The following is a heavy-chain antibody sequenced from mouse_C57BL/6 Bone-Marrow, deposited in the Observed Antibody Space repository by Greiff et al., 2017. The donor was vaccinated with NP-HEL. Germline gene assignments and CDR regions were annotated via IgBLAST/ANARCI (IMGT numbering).Heavy chain of an antibody. CDR1: GYTFTSYG. D-gene: IGHD2-1*01. CDR3: ARGNPPAWFAY. V-gene: IGHV1-81*01. J-gene: IGHJ3*01. CDR2: IYPRSGNT. Sequence: VKLMESGAELARPGASVKLSCKASGYTFTSYGISWVKQRPGQGLEWIGEIYPRSGNTYYNEKFKGKATLTADKSSSTAYMELRSLTSEDSAVYFCARGNPPAWFAYWGQGTLVTVSA.